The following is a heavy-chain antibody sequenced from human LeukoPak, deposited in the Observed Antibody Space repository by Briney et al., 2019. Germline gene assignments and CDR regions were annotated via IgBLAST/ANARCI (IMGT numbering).Heavy chain of an antibody. CDR1: GGSISSSSYY. J-gene: IGHJ5*02. CDR2: IYYSGST. CDR3: ARSIAAAGRPIRYNWFDP. Sequence: SETLSLTCTVSGGSISSSSYYWGWIRQPPGKGLERIGSIYYSGSTYYNPSLKSRVTISVDTSKNQFSLKLSSVTAADTAVYYCARSIAAAGRPIRYNWFDPWGQGTLVTVSS. V-gene: IGHV4-39*07. D-gene: IGHD6-13*01.